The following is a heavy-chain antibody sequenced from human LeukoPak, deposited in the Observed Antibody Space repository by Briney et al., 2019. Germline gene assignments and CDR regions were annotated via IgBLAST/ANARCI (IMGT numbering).Heavy chain of an antibody. Sequence: PGGSLRLSCAASGFTFSSYWMGWVRQAPGKRLEWVANMNIDGSEKYYADSVKGRFTISRDNSKNTLYLQMNSLRAEDTAVYYCARKRSGSYGDFDYWGQGTLVTVSS. D-gene: IGHD5-18*01. CDR1: GFTFSSYW. CDR3: ARKRSGSYGDFDY. CDR2: MNIDGSEK. J-gene: IGHJ4*02. V-gene: IGHV3-7*01.